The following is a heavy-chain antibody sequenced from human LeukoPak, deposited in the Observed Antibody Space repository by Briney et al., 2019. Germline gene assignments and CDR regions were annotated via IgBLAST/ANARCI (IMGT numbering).Heavy chain of an antibody. CDR1: GYTFTRYY. Sequence: GASVKVSCKPSGYTFTRYYLHWVRQAPGQRPEWMGGIDPHSGGTHYVQKFKGRVTVTRDTSITTVYMELSGLTSDDTAVYYCARVPGPYTTSCFDFWGQGTLVTVSS. V-gene: IGHV1-2*02. CDR2: IDPHSGGT. J-gene: IGHJ4*02. D-gene: IGHD6-13*01. CDR3: ARVPGPYTTSCFDF.